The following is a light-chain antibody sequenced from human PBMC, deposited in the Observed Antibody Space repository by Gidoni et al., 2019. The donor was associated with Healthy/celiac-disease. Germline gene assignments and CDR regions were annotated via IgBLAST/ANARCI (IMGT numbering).Light chain of an antibody. CDR2: DNN. CDR3: GTWDSSLSAGGVV. Sequence: APGQKVTISCSGSSSNIGTNYVSWYQQLPGTAPKLLIYDNNKRPSGIPDRFSGSKSGTSATLGITGLQTGDEADYYCGTWDSSLSAGGVVFGGGTKLTVL. CDR1: SSNIGTNY. J-gene: IGLJ2*01. V-gene: IGLV1-51*01.